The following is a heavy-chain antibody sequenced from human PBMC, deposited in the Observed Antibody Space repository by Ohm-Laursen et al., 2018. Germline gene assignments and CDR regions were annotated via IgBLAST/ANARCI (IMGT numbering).Heavy chain of an antibody. CDR3: AKDVGVAFAYDS. CDR1: GFTFNNFG. V-gene: IGHV3-30*18. J-gene: IGHJ4*02. D-gene: IGHD2-15*01. Sequence: TLSLTCVASGFTFNNFGMHWVRQAPGKGLEWVAVVSYDERYKNYVDSVKGRFTVSRDNSKDTLYLQMNSLRNEDTAIYYCAKDVGVAFAYDSWGQGTLVTVSS. CDR2: VSYDERYK.